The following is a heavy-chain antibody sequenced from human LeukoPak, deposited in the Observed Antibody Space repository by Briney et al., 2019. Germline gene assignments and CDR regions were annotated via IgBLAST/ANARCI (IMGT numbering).Heavy chain of an antibody. CDR3: ARLVGYGSGSYYSSRIRNYFDY. V-gene: IGHV1-18*01. J-gene: IGHJ4*02. CDR1: GYTFTSYG. D-gene: IGHD3-10*01. CDR2: ISAYNGNT. Sequence: ASVKVSCKASGYTFTSYGISWVRQAPGQGLEWMGWISAYNGNTNYAQKLQGRVTMTTDTSTSTAYMELRSLRSDDTAVYYCARLVGYGSGSYYSSRIRNYFDYCGQGTLVTVSS.